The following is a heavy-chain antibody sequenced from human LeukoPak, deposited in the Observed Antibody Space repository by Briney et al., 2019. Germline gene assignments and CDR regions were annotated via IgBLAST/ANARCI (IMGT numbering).Heavy chain of an antibody. CDR1: GFTFSNFG. J-gene: IGHJ4*02. CDR3: ARRNYYGSGSYFKL. V-gene: IGHV3-7*01. Sequence: PGGSLRLSCAASGFTFSNFGMSWVRQAPGKGLERVANIKQDGSEKYYVDSVKGRFTISRDNAKNSLYLQMNSLRAEDTAVYYCARRNYYGSGSYFKLWGQGTLVTVSS. D-gene: IGHD3-10*01. CDR2: IKQDGSEK.